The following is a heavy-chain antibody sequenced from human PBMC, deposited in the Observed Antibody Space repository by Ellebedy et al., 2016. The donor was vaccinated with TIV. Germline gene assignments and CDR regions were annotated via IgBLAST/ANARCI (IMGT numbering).Heavy chain of an antibody. Sequence: SETLSLTXTVSGGSISSGDYYWSWIRQSPGKGLEWIGEINHSGSTNYNPSLKSRVTISVDTSKNQFSLKLNSVTAADTAVYYCARDLGYNAFDYVDWGQGTLVTVSS. CDR2: INHSGST. V-gene: IGHV4-39*07. J-gene: IGHJ4*02. CDR1: GGSISSGDYY. D-gene: IGHD5-12*01. CDR3: ARDLGYNAFDYVD.